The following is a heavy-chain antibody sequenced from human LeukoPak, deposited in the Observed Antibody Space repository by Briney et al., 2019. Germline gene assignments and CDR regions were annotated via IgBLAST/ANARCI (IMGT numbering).Heavy chain of an antibody. CDR2: ISSNGGST. J-gene: IGHJ3*02. CDR1: GFTFSSYA. Sequence: PGGSLRLSCAASGFTFSSYAMHWVRQAPGKGLEYVSAISSNGGSTYYANSVKGRFTISRDNSKNTLYLQMGSLRAEDMAVYYCASGVAPAANAFDIWGQGTMVTVSS. V-gene: IGHV3-64*01. CDR3: ASGVAPAANAFDI. D-gene: IGHD2-2*01.